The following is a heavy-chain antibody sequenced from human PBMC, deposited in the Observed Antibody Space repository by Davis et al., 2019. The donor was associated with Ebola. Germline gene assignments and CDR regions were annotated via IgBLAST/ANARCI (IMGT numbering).Heavy chain of an antibody. V-gene: IGHV5-51*01. CDR3: ARQNWNSDYYYGMDV. J-gene: IGHJ6*02. D-gene: IGHD1-7*01. CDR2: IYPSDSDT. CDR1: DYRFANYW. Sequence: KVSCKASDYRFANYWIGSVRQQPAKGLEWMGMIYPSDSDTRYSPSFHGQVTISADKSISTAYLQWSSLKASDTAMYYCARQNWNSDYYYGMDVWGQGTTVTVSS.